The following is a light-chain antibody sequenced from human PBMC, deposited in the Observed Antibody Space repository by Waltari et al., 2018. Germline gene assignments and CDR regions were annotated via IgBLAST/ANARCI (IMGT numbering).Light chain of an antibody. CDR3: QQYDNLAFT. V-gene: IGKV1-33*01. Sequence: DLQMTQSPSSLSASVGDRVTITCRASLDITNYLNWYQQKPGKAPKLLIYDASNLDTGVPSRCSGSGSGTDFTLTISGLQPEDIATYYCQQYDNLAFTFGPGTKVNI. CDR2: DAS. CDR1: LDITNY. J-gene: IGKJ3*01.